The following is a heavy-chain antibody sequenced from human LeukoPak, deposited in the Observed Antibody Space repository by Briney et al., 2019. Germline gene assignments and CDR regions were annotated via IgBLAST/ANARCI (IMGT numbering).Heavy chain of an antibody. CDR1: AGSISSTNW. Sequence: PTGTLSLTCAVSAGSISSTNWWGWVRQPPGKGLEWIGEIYHSGSTNYNPSLKSRVTISADKSKNQLSLKLTSVTAADTAMYYCARHYIAAGGGDSFDIWGQGTMVTVSS. V-gene: IGHV4-4*02. CDR3: ARHYIAAGGGDSFDI. D-gene: IGHD6-13*01. CDR2: IYHSGST. J-gene: IGHJ3*02.